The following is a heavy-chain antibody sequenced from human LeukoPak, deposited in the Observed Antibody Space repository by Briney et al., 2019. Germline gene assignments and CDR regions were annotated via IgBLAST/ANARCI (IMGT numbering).Heavy chain of an antibody. J-gene: IGHJ3*02. V-gene: IGHV1-2*02. D-gene: IGHD3-16*01. CDR3: ARFAGEVLYAFDI. Sequence: ASVKVSCKASGYTFTGYYMHWVRQTPRQGLERMGWINPNSGGTNYAQKFQGRVTMTRDTSISTAYMELSRLRADDTAVYYCARFAGEVLYAFDIWGQGTMVTVSS. CDR2: INPNSGGT. CDR1: GYTFTGYY.